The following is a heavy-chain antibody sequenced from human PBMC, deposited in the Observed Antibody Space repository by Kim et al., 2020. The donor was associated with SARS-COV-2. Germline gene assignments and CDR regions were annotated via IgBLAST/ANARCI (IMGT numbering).Heavy chain of an antibody. CDR3: ARIGDY. J-gene: IGHJ4*02. CDR2: YPGESDT. Sequence: YPGESDTRYSPSVQGPVTISADKSISTAYRQWSSLKASDTAMYYCARIGDYWGQGTLVTVSS. V-gene: IGHV5-51*01. D-gene: IGHD2-15*01.